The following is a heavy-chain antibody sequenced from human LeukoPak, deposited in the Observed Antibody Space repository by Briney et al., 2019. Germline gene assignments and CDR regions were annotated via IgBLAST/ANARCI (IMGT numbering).Heavy chain of an antibody. V-gene: IGHV4-39*01. CDR1: GGSISSSSYY. CDR2: IYYSGST. J-gene: IGHJ6*03. Sequence: SETLSLTCTVSGGSISSSSYYWGWIRQPPGKGLEWIGSIYYSGSTYYNPSLKSRVTISVDTSKNQFSLKLSSVTAADTAVYYCARGPTIFGVVIRYYYMDVWGKGTTVTVSS. CDR3: ARGPTIFGVVIRYYYMDV. D-gene: IGHD3-3*01.